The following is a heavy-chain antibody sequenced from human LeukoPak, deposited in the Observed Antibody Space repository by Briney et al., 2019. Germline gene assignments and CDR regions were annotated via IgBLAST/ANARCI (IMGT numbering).Heavy chain of an antibody. V-gene: IGHV3-64*01. D-gene: IGHD6-19*01. CDR3: ARAGSSGWVSDFDY. Sequence: GGSLTLSCAASGFTFSSYAMHWVRQAPGKGLEYVSAISSNGGSTYYANSVKGRFTISRDNSKNTLYLQMGSLRAEDMAVYYCARAGSSGWVSDFDYWGQGTLVTVSS. CDR2: ISSNGGST. J-gene: IGHJ4*02. CDR1: GFTFSSYA.